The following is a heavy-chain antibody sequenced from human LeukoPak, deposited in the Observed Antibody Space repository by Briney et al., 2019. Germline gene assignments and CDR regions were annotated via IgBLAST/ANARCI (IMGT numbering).Heavy chain of an antibody. CDR1: GYTFTSYY. CDR3: ARGSSITVIVVVNDAFDI. J-gene: IGHJ3*02. D-gene: IGHD3-22*01. V-gene: IGHV1-46*01. Sequence: GASVKVSCKASGYTFTSYYMHWVRQAPGQGLEWMGIINPSGGSTSYAQKFQGRVTMTRDTSTSTVYMELSSLRSEDTAVYYCARGSSITVIVVVNDAFDIWGQGTMVTVSS. CDR2: INPSGGST.